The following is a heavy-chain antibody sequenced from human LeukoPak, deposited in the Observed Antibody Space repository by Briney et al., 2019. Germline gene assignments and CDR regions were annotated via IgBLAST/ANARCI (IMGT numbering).Heavy chain of an antibody. CDR1: GFTFSSYW. CDR3: ARVAKSGSYWGNYYYYYYYMDV. Sequence: GGSLRLSCAASGFTFSSYWMSWVRQAPGKGLEWVANIKQDGSEKYYVDSVKGRFTISRDNAKNSLYLQVNSLRAEDTAVYDCARVAKSGSYWGNYYYYYYYMDVWGKGTTVTVSS. J-gene: IGHJ6*03. CDR2: IKQDGSEK. V-gene: IGHV3-7*01. D-gene: IGHD1-26*01.